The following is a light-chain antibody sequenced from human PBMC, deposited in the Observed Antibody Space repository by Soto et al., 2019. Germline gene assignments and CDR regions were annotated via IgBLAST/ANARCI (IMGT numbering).Light chain of an antibody. Sequence: EIVMTQSPATLSVSPGERATLSCRASHSVRSKLACCQQKPGQAPRLLIYDASTRAPGVPARFSGSGSGTEFTLTISSLQSEDFAVYSCQHYNNWPAFGQGTKVEIK. CDR1: HSVRSK. CDR3: QHYNNWPA. CDR2: DAS. V-gene: IGKV3-15*01. J-gene: IGKJ1*01.